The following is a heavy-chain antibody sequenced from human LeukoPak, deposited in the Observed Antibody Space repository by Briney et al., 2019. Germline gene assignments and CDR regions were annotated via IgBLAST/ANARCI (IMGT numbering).Heavy chain of an antibody. J-gene: IGHJ4*02. V-gene: IGHV4-34*01. D-gene: IGHD6-6*01. CDR3: AREYTTTSTSFDY. Sequence: SGTLSLTCGVYGGSLSGHYWSWIRQPPGKGLEWIGEINQSGSTNYNPSLKSRVTISVDTSKNQLSLKLNSVTAADTAVYYCAREYTTTSTSFDYWGRGTLVTVSS. CDR2: INQSGST. CDR1: GGSLSGHY.